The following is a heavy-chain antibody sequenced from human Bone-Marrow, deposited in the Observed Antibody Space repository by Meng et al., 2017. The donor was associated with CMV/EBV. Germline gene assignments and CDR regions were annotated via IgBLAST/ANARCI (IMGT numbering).Heavy chain of an antibody. Sequence: TCAGYGGSISGYYWSWIRQPPGKGLEWNGENNHSGSTNYNPSLKSRVTISVDTSKNQFSLKLSSVTAADTAVYYCARGLSSSDWFDPWGQGTLVTVSS. V-gene: IGHV4-34*01. CDR3: ARGLSSSDWFDP. D-gene: IGHD6-6*01. CDR2: NNHSGST. J-gene: IGHJ5*02. CDR1: GGSISGYY.